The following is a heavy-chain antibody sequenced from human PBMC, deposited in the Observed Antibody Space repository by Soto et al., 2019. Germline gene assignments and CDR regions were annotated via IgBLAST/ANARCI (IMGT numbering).Heavy chain of an antibody. J-gene: IGHJ4*02. D-gene: IGHD5-18*01. CDR3: ARGTVHTAMVTPLDY. CDR2: ISYDGSNK. Sequence: GGSLRLSCAASGFTFSSYAMHWVRQAPGKGLEWVAVISYDGSNKYYADSVKGRFTISRDNSKNTLYLQMNSLRAEDTAVYYCARGTVHTAMVTPLDYWGQGTLVTVSS. V-gene: IGHV3-30-3*01. CDR1: GFTFSSYA.